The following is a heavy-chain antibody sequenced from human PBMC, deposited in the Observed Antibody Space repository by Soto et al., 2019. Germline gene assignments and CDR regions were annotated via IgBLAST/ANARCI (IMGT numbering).Heavy chain of an antibody. V-gene: IGHV4-34*01. D-gene: IGHD6-19*01. Sequence: SETLSLTCAVYGGSFSGYYWSWIRQPPGKGLEWIGEINHSGSTNYNPSLKSRVTISVDTSKNQFSLKLSSVTAADTAVYYCARGWLIAVAGIQNWFDPWGQGTLVTVSS. CDR1: GGSFSGYY. J-gene: IGHJ5*02. CDR2: INHSGST. CDR3: ARGWLIAVAGIQNWFDP.